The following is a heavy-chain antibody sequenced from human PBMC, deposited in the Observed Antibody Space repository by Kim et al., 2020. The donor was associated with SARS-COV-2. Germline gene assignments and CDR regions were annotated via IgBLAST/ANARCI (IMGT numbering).Heavy chain of an antibody. CDR3: ARDGPYGDPYWYFDL. D-gene: IGHD4-17*01. CDR2: IWYDGSNK. V-gene: IGHV3-33*08. Sequence: GGSLRLSCAASGFTFSSYGMHWVRQAPGKGLEWVAVIWYDGSNKYYADSVKGRFTISRDNSKNTLYLQMNSLRAEDTAVYYCARDGPYGDPYWYFDLWGRGTLVTVSS. J-gene: IGHJ2*01. CDR1: GFTFSSYG.